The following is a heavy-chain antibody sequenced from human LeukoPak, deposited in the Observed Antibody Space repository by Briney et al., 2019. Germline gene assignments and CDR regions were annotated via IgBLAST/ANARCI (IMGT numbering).Heavy chain of an antibody. J-gene: IGHJ4*02. Sequence: PGGSLRLSCAASGFTFSSYSMNWVRQAPGKGLEWVSSISSSSNYIYYADSVKGRFTISRDNAKNSLYLQMNSLRAEDTAVYYCARQDCGGDCSSSFDYWGQGTLVTVSS. CDR2: ISSSSNYI. D-gene: IGHD2-21*02. CDR3: ARQDCGGDCSSSFDY. V-gene: IGHV3-21*01. CDR1: GFTFSSYS.